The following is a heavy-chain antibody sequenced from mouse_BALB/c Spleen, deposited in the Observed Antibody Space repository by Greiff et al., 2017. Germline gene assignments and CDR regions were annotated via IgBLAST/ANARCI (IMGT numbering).Heavy chain of an antibody. CDR1: GYSFTGYY. D-gene: IGHD1-1*01. Sequence: LVKTGASVKISCKASGYSFTGYYMHWVNQSHGKSLEWIGYISRVNGATSYNQKFKGKTTFTVDTSSSTAYMQFNSLTSEDTAVYYCARGDYYGSSYWYFEVWGAGTTVTVSA. CDR2: ISRVNGAT. J-gene: IGHJ1*01. V-gene: IGHV1S34*01. CDR3: ARGDYYGSSYWYFEV.